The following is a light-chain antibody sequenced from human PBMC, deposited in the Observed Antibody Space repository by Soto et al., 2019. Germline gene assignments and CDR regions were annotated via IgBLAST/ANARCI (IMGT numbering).Light chain of an antibody. Sequence: EIVVTQSPGTLSLSPGERATLSCRASQSVSSSSLAWYQQKPGQAPRLLIYGASSRATGIPDRFSGSGSGTDFTLTISRLEPQDFAVYYCQHYGSSPCTFGQGTKVEIK. CDR3: QHYGSSPCT. J-gene: IGKJ1*01. V-gene: IGKV3-20*01. CDR1: QSVSSSS. CDR2: GAS.